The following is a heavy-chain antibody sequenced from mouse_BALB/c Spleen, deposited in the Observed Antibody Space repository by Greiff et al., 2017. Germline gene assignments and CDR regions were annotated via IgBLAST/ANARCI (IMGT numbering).Heavy chain of an antibody. J-gene: IGHJ3*01. CDR1: GYSFTSYW. D-gene: IGHD2-4*01. Sequence: EVQLQQSGTVLARPGASVKMSCKASGYSFTSYWMHWVKQRPGQGLEWIGAIYPGNSDTSYNQKFKGKAKLTAVTSASTAYMELSSLTNEDSAVYYCTRWGDYDQGRFAYWGQGTLVTVSA. CDR3: TRWGDYDQGRFAY. V-gene: IGHV1-5*01. CDR2: IYPGNSDT.